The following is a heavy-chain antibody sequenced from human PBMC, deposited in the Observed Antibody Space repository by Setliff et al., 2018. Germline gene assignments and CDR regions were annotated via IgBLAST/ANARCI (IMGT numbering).Heavy chain of an antibody. Sequence: ASVKVSCKVSGYTLTGLSMHWVRQAPGKGLEWMGGFDPEDGETIYAQKFQGRVTMTEDTSTDTAYMELSSLRSEDTAVYYCATGGYSGYDYVYWGQGTLVTVSS. CDR3: ATGGYSGYDYVY. V-gene: IGHV1-24*01. J-gene: IGHJ4*02. CDR1: GYTLTGLS. D-gene: IGHD5-12*01. CDR2: FDPEDGET.